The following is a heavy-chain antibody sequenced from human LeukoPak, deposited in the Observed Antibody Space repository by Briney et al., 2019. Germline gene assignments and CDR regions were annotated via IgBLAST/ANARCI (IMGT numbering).Heavy chain of an antibody. D-gene: IGHD5-18*01. CDR2: FDPEDGEA. CDR1: GYTLTELS. CDR3: ATVPYTRRPPDTAMVVN. Sequence: GSVKDSCKGSGYTLTELSMHWVRPAPGKGLEWVGGFDPEDGEAIYAQKFQGRVTMTEDTSTNTAYMELSSLKSEEPAVNYCATVPYTRRPPDTAMVVNWGQGTLVTVSS. J-gene: IGHJ4*02. V-gene: IGHV1-24*01.